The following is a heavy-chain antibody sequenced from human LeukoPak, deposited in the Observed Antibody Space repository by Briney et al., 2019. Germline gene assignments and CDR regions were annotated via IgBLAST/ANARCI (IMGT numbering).Heavy chain of an antibody. CDR2: IYYSGRT. J-gene: IGHJ5*02. Sequence: SETLSLTCTVSGGSISSSSYYWGWIRQPPGKGLEWIGSIYYSGRTYYNPSLKSRVTISVDTSKNQFSLKLSSVTAADTAVYYWARGLVGSSCYFIHLSWFAPWGQETLVTVSS. V-gene: IGHV4-39*07. CDR3: ARGLVGSSCYFIHLSWFAP. D-gene: IGHD6-13*01. CDR1: GGSISSSSYY.